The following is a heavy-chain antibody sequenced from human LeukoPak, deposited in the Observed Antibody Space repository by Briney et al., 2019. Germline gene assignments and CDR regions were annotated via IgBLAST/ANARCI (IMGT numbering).Heavy chain of an antibody. CDR3: ASRSIGQDYYYGMDV. CDR1: GYTFTSYG. V-gene: IGHV1-69*04. CDR2: IIPILGIA. Sequence: SVKVSCKASGYTFTSYGISWVRQAPRQGLEWMGRIIPILGIANYAQKFQGRVTITADKSTSTAYMELSSLRSEDTAVYYCASRSIGQDYYYGMDVWGQGTTVTVSS. J-gene: IGHJ6*02. D-gene: IGHD3-16*01.